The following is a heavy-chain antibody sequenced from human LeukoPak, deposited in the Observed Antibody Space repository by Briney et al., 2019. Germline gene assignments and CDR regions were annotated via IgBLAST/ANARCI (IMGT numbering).Heavy chain of an antibody. V-gene: IGHV1-69*13. CDR2: IIPIFGTA. J-gene: IGHJ5*02. Sequence: SVKVSCKASGGTFSSYAISWVRQAPGQGLDWMGGIIPIFGTANYAQKFQGRVTITADESTSTAYMELSSLRSEDTAVYYCARMTVLLWFGDPSVGGWFDPWGQGTLVTVSS. D-gene: IGHD3-10*01. CDR3: ARMTVLLWFGDPSVGGWFDP. CDR1: GGTFSSYA.